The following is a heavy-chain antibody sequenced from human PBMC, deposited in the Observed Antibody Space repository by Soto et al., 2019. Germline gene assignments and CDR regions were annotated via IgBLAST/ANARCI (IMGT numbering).Heavy chain of an antibody. CDR3: ARDSSILTTVTTPWFDP. Sequence: SVKVSCKASGGTFSSYAISWVRQAPGQGLEWMGGIIPIFGTANYAQKFQGRVTITADESTSTTYMELSSLRSEDTAVYYCARDSSILTTVTTPWFDPWGQGTLVTVSS. V-gene: IGHV1-69*13. D-gene: IGHD4-17*01. CDR1: GGTFSSYA. J-gene: IGHJ5*02. CDR2: IIPIFGTA.